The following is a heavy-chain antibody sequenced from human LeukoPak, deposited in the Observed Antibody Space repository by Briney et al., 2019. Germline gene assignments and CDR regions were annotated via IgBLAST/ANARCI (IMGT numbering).Heavy chain of an antibody. CDR1: GFTFSSYS. V-gene: IGHV3-7*01. CDR3: ARVGVVVAAFDY. J-gene: IGHJ4*02. D-gene: IGHD2-15*01. CDR2: INQDGSEK. Sequence: PGGSLRLSCAASGFTFSSYSMNWVRQAPGKGLEWVANINQDGSEKYYVDSMKGRFTISRDNAKSSLYLQMNSLRAEDTAVYYCARVGVVVAAFDYWGQGTLVTVSS.